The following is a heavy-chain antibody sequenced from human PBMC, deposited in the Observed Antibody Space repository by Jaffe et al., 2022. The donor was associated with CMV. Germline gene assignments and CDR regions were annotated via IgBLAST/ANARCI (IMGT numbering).Heavy chain of an antibody. J-gene: IGHJ4*02. Sequence: QVQLQQWGAGLLKPSETLSLTCAVYGGSFSGYYWSWIRQPPGKGLEWIGEINHSGSTNYNPSLKSRVTISVDTSKNQFSLKLSSVTAADTAVYYCGTGIVGATTYWGQGTLVTVSS. CDR3: GTGIVGATTY. V-gene: IGHV4-34*01. CDR2: INHSGST. D-gene: IGHD1-26*01. CDR1: GGSFSGYY.